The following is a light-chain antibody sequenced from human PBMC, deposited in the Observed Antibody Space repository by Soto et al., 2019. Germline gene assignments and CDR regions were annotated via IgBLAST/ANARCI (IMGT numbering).Light chain of an antibody. CDR2: GAS. Sequence: GEGATVSCSASQSVSSSYIAWYQQRPGQTPSLLIYGASTRATGIPDRFSGSGSGTHFTLTISRLEPGDFAVYYCQHFGGTTFTFGQGTRLEI. CDR1: QSVSSSY. V-gene: IGKV3-20*01. CDR3: QHFGGTTFT. J-gene: IGKJ5*01.